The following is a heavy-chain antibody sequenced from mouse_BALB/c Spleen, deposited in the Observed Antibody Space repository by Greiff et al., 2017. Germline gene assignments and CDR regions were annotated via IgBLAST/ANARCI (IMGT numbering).Heavy chain of an antibody. Sequence: EVKLMESGGGLVQPGGSLRLSCATSGFTFTDYYMSWVRQPPGKALEWLGFIRNKANGYTTEYSASVKGRFTISRDNSQSILYLQMNTLRAEDSATYYCARDIYGAYWGQGTLVTVSA. CDR2: IRNKANGYTT. CDR3: ARDIYGAY. V-gene: IGHV7-3*02. J-gene: IGHJ3*01. D-gene: IGHD1-1*02. CDR1: GFTFTDYY.